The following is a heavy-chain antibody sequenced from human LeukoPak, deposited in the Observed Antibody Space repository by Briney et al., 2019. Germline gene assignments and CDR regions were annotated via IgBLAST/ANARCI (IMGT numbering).Heavy chain of an antibody. CDR1: GITFSTYA. CDR2: ISSSGSST. Sequence: PGGSLRLSCVASGITFSTYAMSWVRQAPGKGLEWVSVISSSGSSTYYADSVKGRFTISRDNLKNTLYLQMNSLRAEDTAVYYCAKDQKGESPHYFDKWAQGILATVSS. D-gene: IGHD3-16*01. V-gene: IGHV3-23*01. J-gene: IGHJ4*02. CDR3: AKDQKGESPHYFDK.